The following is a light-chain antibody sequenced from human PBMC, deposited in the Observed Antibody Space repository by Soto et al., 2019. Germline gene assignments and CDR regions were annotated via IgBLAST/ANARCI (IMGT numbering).Light chain of an antibody. CDR2: EVS. Sequence: QSVLTQPASVSGSPGQSVTISCTGTSSDVGNYKLVSWYQQHPGKAPTLMIYEVSKRPSGVSNRFSGSKSGNTASLTISGLQAEDEADYYCCSHAGSSTYGFGTGTKVTVL. V-gene: IGLV2-23*02. CDR3: CSHAGSSTYG. J-gene: IGLJ1*01. CDR1: SSDVGNYKL.